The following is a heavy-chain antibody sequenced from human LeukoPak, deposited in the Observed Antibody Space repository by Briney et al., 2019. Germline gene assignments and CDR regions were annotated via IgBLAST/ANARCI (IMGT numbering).Heavy chain of an antibody. CDR3: ARALNFDY. V-gene: IGHV4-59*01. J-gene: IGHJ4*02. CDR2: IYSSGST. Sequence: PSETLSLTCTVSGGSIRSYYWSWLRQPPGKGLEWIGYIYSSGSTNYNPSLRSRLTISVDTSKNQFSLKLRSVTAADTAVYYCARALNFDYWGQGTLVTVSS. CDR1: GGSIRSYY.